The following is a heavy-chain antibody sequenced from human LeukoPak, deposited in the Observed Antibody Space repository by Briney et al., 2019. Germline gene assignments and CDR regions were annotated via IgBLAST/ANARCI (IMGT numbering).Heavy chain of an antibody. V-gene: IGHV4-59*01. J-gene: IGHJ4*02. Sequence: SETLFLTCTVSGGSISSYYWSWIRQPPGKGLEWIGYIYYSGSTNYNPSLKSRVTISVDTSKNQFSLKLSSVTAADTAVYYCARESPGAVAGKDYFDYWGQGTLVTVSS. D-gene: IGHD6-19*01. CDR1: GGSISSYY. CDR2: IYYSGST. CDR3: ARESPGAVAGKDYFDY.